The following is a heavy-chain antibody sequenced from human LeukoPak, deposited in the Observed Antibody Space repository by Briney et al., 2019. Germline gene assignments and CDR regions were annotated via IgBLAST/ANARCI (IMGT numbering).Heavy chain of an antibody. J-gene: IGHJ4*02. Sequence: GGSLLLSCAASGFTFNRYGMSWVRQAPGKGLEWVSGISASGANIYYADSVKGRFTISRDNSRDTLSVQINSLRAEDTAVYYCAKLQSVVIPAAMLGFDYWGQGILVTVSS. CDR3: AKLQSVVIPAAMLGFDY. CDR2: ISASGANI. V-gene: IGHV3-23*01. D-gene: IGHD2-2*01. CDR1: GFTFNRYG.